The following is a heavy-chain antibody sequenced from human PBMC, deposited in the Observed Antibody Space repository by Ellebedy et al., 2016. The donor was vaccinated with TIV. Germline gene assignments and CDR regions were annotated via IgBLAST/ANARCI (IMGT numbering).Heavy chain of an antibody. CDR1: GFTFSSYS. CDR3: ARGDYDSSGYYL. CDR2: ISSSSSYI. D-gene: IGHD3-22*01. Sequence: GESLKISXAASGFTFSSYSMNWVRQAPGKGLEWVSYISSSSSYIYYADSVKGRFTISRDNAKNSLYLQMNSLRAEDTAVYYCARGDYDSSGYYLWGQGTLVTVSS. J-gene: IGHJ5*02. V-gene: IGHV3-21*05.